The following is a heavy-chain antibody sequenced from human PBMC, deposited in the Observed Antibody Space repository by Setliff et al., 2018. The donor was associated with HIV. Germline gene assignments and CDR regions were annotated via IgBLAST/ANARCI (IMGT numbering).Heavy chain of an antibody. CDR3: AREQVGFGPPRGMDV. CDR2: INAGNGKT. Sequence: ASVKVSCKASGYTFSTYAMRWVRQAPGQRLEWMGWINAGNGKTKYSQKFQGRVTIMRDTSASTAYMELSSLRSEDTAVYYCAREQVGFGPPRGMDVWGQGTTVTVS. V-gene: IGHV1-3*01. CDR1: GYTFSTYA. J-gene: IGHJ6*02. D-gene: IGHD3-10*01.